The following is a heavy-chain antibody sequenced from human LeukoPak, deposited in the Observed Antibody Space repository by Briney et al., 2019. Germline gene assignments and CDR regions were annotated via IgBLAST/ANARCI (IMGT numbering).Heavy chain of an antibody. J-gene: IGHJ3*02. CDR1: GGSFSSPY. CDR2: ISYIGST. CDR3: ARDPTTVTKGLDI. Sequence: SETLSLTCTVSGGSFSSPYWSWLRQPPGKGLEWIGYISYIGSTNYNPSLKSRVTISVDTSKNQFSLRLSSVTAADTAVYYCARDPTTVTKGLDIWGQGTMVTVSS. V-gene: IGHV4-59*11. D-gene: IGHD4-17*01.